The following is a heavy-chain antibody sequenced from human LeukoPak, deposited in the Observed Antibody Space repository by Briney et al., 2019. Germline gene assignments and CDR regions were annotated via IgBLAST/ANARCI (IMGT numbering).Heavy chain of an antibody. V-gene: IGHV4-34*01. Sequence: SETLSLTCAVYGGSFSGYYWSWIRQPPGKGLEWIGEINHSGSTNYNPSLKSRVTISVDTSKNQFSLKLSSVTAADTAVYYCARDGPMGFDYWGQGTLVTVSS. D-gene: IGHD3/OR15-3a*01. CDR1: GGSFSGYY. J-gene: IGHJ4*02. CDR2: INHSGST. CDR3: ARDGPMGFDY.